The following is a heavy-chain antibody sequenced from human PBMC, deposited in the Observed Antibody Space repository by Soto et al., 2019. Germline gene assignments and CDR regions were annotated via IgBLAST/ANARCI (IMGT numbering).Heavy chain of an antibody. CDR3: ARYQRRNYYYYGMDV. CDR1: GGSFSGYY. V-gene: IGHV4-31*02. CDR2: IYYSGST. J-gene: IGHJ6*02. Sequence: SETLSLTCAVYGGSFSGYYWSWIRQHPGKGLEWIGYIYYSGSTYYNPSLKSRVTISVDTSKNQFSLKLSSVTAADTAVYYCARYQRRNYYYYGMDVWGQGTTVTVSS.